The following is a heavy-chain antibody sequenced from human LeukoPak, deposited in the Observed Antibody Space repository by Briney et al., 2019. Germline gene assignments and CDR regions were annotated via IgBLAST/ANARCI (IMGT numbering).Heavy chain of an antibody. CDR1: GGSISSSSYY. D-gene: IGHD3-22*01. CDR3: ARLPDYYDSSGYYYFDY. Sequence: SETLSLTCTVSGGSISSSSYYWGWIRQPPGKGLEWIGYIYYSGSTNYNPSLKSRVTISVDTSKNQFSLKLSSVTAADTAVYYCARLPDYYDSSGYYYFDYWGQGTLVTVSS. CDR2: IYYSGST. J-gene: IGHJ4*02. V-gene: IGHV4-61*05.